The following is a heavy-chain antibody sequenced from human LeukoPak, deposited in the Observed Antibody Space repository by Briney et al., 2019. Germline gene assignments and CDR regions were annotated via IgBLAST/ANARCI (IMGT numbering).Heavy chain of an antibody. CDR1: GFTFSRHG. J-gene: IGHJ6*03. D-gene: IGHD2-15*01. Sequence: GGSLRLSCAASGFTFSRHGMLWVRQAPGKGLEWVAFIRYDGSDKYYADSVKGRFTISRDNSENTLYLQMNSLRPEDTAVYYCAKGFYYCSDGCPQYYYYMDVWGKGTTVIVSS. CDR2: IRYDGSDK. V-gene: IGHV3-30*02. CDR3: AKGFYYCSDGCPQYYYYMDV.